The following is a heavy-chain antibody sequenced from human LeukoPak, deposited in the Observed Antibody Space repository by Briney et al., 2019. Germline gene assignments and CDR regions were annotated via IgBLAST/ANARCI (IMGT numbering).Heavy chain of an antibody. D-gene: IGHD5-24*01. J-gene: IGHJ4*02. CDR3: ARVSRWLQLDY. CDR2: ISAYNGNT. CDR1: GYTFTSYG. V-gene: IGHV1-18*01. Sequence: GASVKVSCKASGYTFTSYGISWVRQAPGQGLEGMGWISAYNGNTNYAQKLQDRVTMTTDTSTSTAYTELRSLRSDDTAVYYCARVSRWLQLDYWGQGTLVTVSS.